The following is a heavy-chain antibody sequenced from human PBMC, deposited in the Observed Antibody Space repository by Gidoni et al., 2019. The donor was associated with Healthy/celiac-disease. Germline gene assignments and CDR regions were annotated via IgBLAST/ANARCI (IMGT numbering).Heavy chain of an antibody. CDR3: ARDPSSGQQLRYFDY. D-gene: IGHD6-13*01. J-gene: IGHJ4*02. CDR2: INPNSGGT. CDR1: GYTFTGYY. V-gene: IGHV1-2*02. Sequence: QVQLVQSGAEVKKPGASVKVSCKASGYTFTGYYMHWVRQAPGQGLEWMGWINPNSGGTNYAQKFQGRVTMTRDTSISTAYMELSRLRSDDTAVYYCARDPSSGQQLRYFDYWGQGTLVTVSS.